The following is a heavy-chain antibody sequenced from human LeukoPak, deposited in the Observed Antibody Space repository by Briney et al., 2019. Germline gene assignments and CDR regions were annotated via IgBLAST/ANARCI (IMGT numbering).Heavy chain of an antibody. V-gene: IGHV4-59*01. J-gene: IGHJ4*02. D-gene: IGHD5-12*01. Sequence: SETLSLTCTVSGGSISSYYWSWIRQPPGKGLEWIGYIYYSGSTNYNPSLKSRVTISVDTSKNQFSLRLSSVTAADTAVYYCARVTGYMVEDYFDYWGQGTLATVSS. CDR2: IYYSGST. CDR3: ARVTGYMVEDYFDY. CDR1: GGSISSYY.